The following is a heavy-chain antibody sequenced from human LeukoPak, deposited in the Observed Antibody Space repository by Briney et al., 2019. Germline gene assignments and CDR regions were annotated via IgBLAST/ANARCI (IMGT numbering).Heavy chain of an antibody. D-gene: IGHD3-16*01. CDR1: GGSISSYY. V-gene: IGHV4-59*01. J-gene: IGHJ4*02. CDR3: ARSEGDYFDY. CDR2: TYYSGST. Sequence: SETLSLTYTVSGGSISSYYWSWIRQPPGKGLEWIGYTYYSGSTNYNPSLKSRVTISVDTSKNQFSLKLSSVTAADTAVYYCARSEGDYFDYWGQGTLVTVSS.